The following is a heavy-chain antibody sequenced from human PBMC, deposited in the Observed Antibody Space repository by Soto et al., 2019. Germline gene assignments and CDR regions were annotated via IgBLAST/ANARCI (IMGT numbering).Heavy chain of an antibody. CDR1: GYSFTSYW. CDR2: IDPSDSYT. J-gene: IGHJ5*02. CDR3: ARHIDAASASDH. D-gene: IGHD2-21*01. V-gene: IGHV5-10-1*01. Sequence: GESLKISCKGSGYSFTSYWISWVRQMPGKGLEWMGRIDPSDSYTNYSPSFQGHVTISADKSISTAYLQWSSLKASDAAMYYCARHIDAASASDHWGQGTLVTV.